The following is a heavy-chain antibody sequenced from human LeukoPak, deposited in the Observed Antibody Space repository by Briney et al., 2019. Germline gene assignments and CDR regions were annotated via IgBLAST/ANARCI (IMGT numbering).Heavy chain of an antibody. V-gene: IGHV1-2*02. J-gene: IGHJ3*02. CDR1: GYTFTAYY. D-gene: IGHD3-3*02. CDR3: ARDGIYSATFDAFDI. CDR2: INPNSGGA. Sequence: VASVKVSCKASGYTFTAYYLHWVRQAPGQGLEWMGWINPNSGGASFAQKFQGRVTMTRDTSITTAYTELSSLRSDDTAMYYCARDGIYSATFDAFDIWGQGTMVTVSS.